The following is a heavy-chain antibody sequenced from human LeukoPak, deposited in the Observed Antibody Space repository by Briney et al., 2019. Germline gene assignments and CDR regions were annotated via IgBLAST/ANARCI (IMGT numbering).Heavy chain of an antibody. J-gene: IGHJ4*02. CDR2: IVGSGDST. D-gene: IGHD3-16*01. Sequence: GGSLRLSCAASGFTFSSYSMNWVRQAPEKGLEWVSGIVGSGDSTHYADSVKGRFTISRDNSKNTMYLQMNSLRAEDTAVYYCAKALGGELAVLVYWGQGTLVTVSS. CDR1: GFTFSSYS. CDR3: AKALGGELAVLVY. V-gene: IGHV3-23*01.